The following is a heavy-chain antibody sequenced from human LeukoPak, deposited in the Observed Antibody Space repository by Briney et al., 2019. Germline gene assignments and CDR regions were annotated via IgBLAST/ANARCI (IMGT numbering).Heavy chain of an antibody. V-gene: IGHV4-59*01. CDR3: ARMAAAGTDY. CDR1: GGSISSYY. D-gene: IGHD6-13*01. Sequence: SETLSLTCTVSGGSISSYYWSWLRQPPGKGLEWIGYIYYSGSTNYNPSLKSRVPISVDTSKNQFSLKLSSVTAADTAVYYCARMAAAGTDYWGQGTLVTVSS. J-gene: IGHJ4*02. CDR2: IYYSGST.